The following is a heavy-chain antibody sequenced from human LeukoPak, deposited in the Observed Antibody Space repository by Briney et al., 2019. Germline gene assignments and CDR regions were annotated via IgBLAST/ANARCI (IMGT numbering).Heavy chain of an antibody. V-gene: IGHV3-23*01. D-gene: IGHD3-22*01. J-gene: IGHJ4*02. CDR2: ISGSGGST. CDR3: AKEGYDSSGYYSSFDY. Sequence: GGSLRLSCAASGFTFSSYAMSWVRQAPGKGLEWVSAISGSGGSTYYADSVKGRFTISRDNSKNTLYLRMDSLRAEDTAVYYCAKEGYDSSGYYSSFDYWGQGTLVTVSS. CDR1: GFTFSSYA.